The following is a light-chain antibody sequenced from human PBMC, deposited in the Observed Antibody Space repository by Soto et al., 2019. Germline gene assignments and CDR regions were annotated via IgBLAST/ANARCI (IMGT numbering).Light chain of an antibody. CDR1: SSDVGGYNY. Sequence: QSALNQPPSASGSPGQSVTISCTGTSSDVGGYNYVSWYQQYPGRAPNLMIYEVTKRPSGVPDRFSCSKSGNTASLTVSGLQAEDEAEYYCSAYAASNNFYFVFGGGTKLTVL. CDR2: EVT. V-gene: IGLV2-8*01. J-gene: IGLJ3*02. CDR3: SAYAASNNFYFV.